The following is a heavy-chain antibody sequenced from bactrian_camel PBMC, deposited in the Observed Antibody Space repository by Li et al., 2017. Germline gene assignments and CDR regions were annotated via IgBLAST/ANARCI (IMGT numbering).Heavy chain of an antibody. Sequence: QLVESGGGSVQAGGSLRLSCAASSSRYASDCMGWFRQAPGKGLEWVSVINSGATSLYYADSVKGRFTISRDNAESTVYLQMNSLKPEDAAMYYCATNFGTGGSWVEYNYWAQGTQVTVS. J-gene: IGHJ4*01. V-gene: IGHV3S25*01. CDR1: SSRYASDC. D-gene: IGHD6*01. CDR2: INSGATSL. CDR3: ATNFGTGGSWVEYNY.